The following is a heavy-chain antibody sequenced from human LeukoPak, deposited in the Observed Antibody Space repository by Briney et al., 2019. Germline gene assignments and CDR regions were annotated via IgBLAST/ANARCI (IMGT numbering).Heavy chain of an antibody. J-gene: IGHJ3*02. CDR3: ARDGGNSRDAFDI. CDR2: IYYSGST. Sequence: PSETLSLTCTVSGGSISSDYWSWIRQPPGKGLEWIGYIYYSGSTNYNPSLKSRVTISVDTSKNRFSLKLSSVTAADTAVYYCARDGGNSRDAFDIWGQGTMVTVSS. V-gene: IGHV4-59*12. D-gene: IGHD4-23*01. CDR1: GGSISSDY.